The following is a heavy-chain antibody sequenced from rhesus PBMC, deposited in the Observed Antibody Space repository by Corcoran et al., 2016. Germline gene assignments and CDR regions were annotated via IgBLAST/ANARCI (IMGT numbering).Heavy chain of an antibody. Sequence: QVQLQESGPGLVKPSETLSLTSTVSGGSISSNYWSWIRQSPGKGLEWIGYTHGGGSSTNYNPSRKSRVTLSVDTSKKQLALKLSSVTTADTAAYCCARGESLFDVWGPGVLVTVSS. D-gene: IGHD1-44*02. CDR3: ARGESLFDV. CDR2: THGGGSST. V-gene: IGHV4S11*01. CDR1: GGSISSNY. J-gene: IGHJ5-1*01.